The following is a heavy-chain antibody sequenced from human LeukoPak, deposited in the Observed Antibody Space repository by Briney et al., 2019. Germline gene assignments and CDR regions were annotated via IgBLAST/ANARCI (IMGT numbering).Heavy chain of an antibody. V-gene: IGHV3-23*01. D-gene: IGHD3-16*02. Sequence: GGSLRLSCAASGFTFSSYGMSWVRQAPGKGLEWVSAISGSGGSTYYADSVKGRFTISRDNSKNTLYLQMNSLRAEDTAVYYCAKVLIMRLRLGELSYDYWGQGTLVTVSS. J-gene: IGHJ4*02. CDR3: AKVLIMRLRLGELSYDY. CDR2: ISGSGGST. CDR1: GFTFSSYG.